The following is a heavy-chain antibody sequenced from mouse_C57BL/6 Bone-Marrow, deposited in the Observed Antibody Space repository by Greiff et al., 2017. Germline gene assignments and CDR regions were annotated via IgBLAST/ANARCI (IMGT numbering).Heavy chain of an antibody. CDR2: IYPYNGVS. Sequence: DVKLVEPGPELVKPGASVKISCKASGYSFTGYYMHWVKQSHGNILDWIGYIYPYNGVSSYNQKFKGKATLTVDKSSSTAYMELRSLTSEDSALYYCARLYYGSSYRYFDVWGTGTTVTVSS. V-gene: IGHV1-31*01. D-gene: IGHD1-1*01. CDR1: GYSFTGYY. CDR3: ARLYYGSSYRYFDV. J-gene: IGHJ1*03.